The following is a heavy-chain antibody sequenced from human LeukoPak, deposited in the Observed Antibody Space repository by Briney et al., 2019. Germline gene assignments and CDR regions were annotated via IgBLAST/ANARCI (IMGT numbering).Heavy chain of an antibody. CDR2: IYTSGST. D-gene: IGHD3-22*01. CDR1: GGSISSYY. V-gene: IGHV4-4*07. Sequence: SETLSLTCTVSGGSISSYYWSRIRQPAGKGLEWIGRIYTSGSTNYNPSLKSRVTMSVDTSKNQFSLKLSSVTAADTAVYYCARDYYDSPRGDWFDPWGQGTLVTVSS. CDR3: ARDYYDSPRGDWFDP. J-gene: IGHJ5*02.